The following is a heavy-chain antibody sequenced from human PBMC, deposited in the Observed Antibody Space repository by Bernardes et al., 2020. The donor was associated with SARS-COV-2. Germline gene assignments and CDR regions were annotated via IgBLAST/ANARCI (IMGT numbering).Heavy chain of an antibody. CDR1: GFTFSSYW. V-gene: IGHV3-7*01. CDR2: IKQDGSEK. CDR3: ARDHGEYSGYDFGYYYYYGMDV. D-gene: IGHD5-12*01. J-gene: IGHJ6*02. Sequence: GGSLRLSCAASGFTFSSYWMSWVRQAPGKGLEWVANIKQDGSEKYYVDSVKGRFTISRDNAKNSLYLQMNSLRAEDTAVYYCARDHGEYSGYDFGYYYYYGMDVWGQGTTVTVSS.